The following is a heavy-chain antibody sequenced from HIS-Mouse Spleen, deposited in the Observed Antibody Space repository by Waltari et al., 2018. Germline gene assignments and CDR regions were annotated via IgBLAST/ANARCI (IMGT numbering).Heavy chain of an antibody. J-gene: IGHJ2*01. CDR1: GGSISSYY. D-gene: IGHD3-22*01. CDR3: ARDHYYDSSGYPFWYFDL. CDR2: IYYSGST. V-gene: IGHV4-59*01. Sequence: QVQLQESGPGLVKPSETLSLTCTVSGGSISSYYWSWVRQPPGKGLEWIGYIYYSGSTNYNPSLKSRVTISVDTSKNQFSLKLSSVTAADTAVYYCARDHYYDSSGYPFWYFDLWGRGTLVTVSS.